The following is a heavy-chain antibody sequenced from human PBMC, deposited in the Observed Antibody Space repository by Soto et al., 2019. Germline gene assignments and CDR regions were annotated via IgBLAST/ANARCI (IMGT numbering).Heavy chain of an antibody. V-gene: IGHV5-51*01. CDR2: IYPGDSDT. CDR1: GYRFSSYW. J-gene: IGHJ6*02. CDR3: ARQGSNGAYYYYGMDV. Sequence: GESLKISCKGSGYRFSSYWIAWVRQMPGKGLEWMGIIYPGDSDTRYSPSFQGQVTMSVDKSNSTAYLHWSGLKASDTAMYFCARQGSNGAYYYYGMDVWGQGTTVTV. D-gene: IGHD2-8*01.